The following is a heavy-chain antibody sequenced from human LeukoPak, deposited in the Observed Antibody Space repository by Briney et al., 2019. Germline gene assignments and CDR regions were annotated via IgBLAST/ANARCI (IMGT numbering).Heavy chain of an antibody. CDR1: GFTFSSYR. D-gene: IGHD4-23*01. CDR2: IYSDESST. Sequence: GGSLRLSCAASGFTFSSYRMYWVRQAPGKGLVWVLHIYSDESSTSYADSVKGRFTISRDNTKNTLYLQMNSLRGEDTAVYYCARDRSRWSITPGADVWGQGTTVTVSS. CDR3: ARDRSRWSITPGADV. J-gene: IGHJ6*02. V-gene: IGHV3-74*01.